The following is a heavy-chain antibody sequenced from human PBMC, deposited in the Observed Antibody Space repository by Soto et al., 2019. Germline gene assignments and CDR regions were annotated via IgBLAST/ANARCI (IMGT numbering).Heavy chain of an antibody. Sequence: KPSETLSLTCTVSGGSISSGGYYWSWIRQHPGKGLEWIGYIYYSGSTNYNPSLKSRVTISVDTSKNQFSLKLSSVTAADTAGYYRGRSVWARGRGGWFDNWGQGALVTVSS. D-gene: IGHD2-15*01. V-gene: IGHV4-61*08. CDR3: GRSVWARGRGGWFDN. CDR2: IYYSGST. CDR1: GGSISSGGYY. J-gene: IGHJ5*02.